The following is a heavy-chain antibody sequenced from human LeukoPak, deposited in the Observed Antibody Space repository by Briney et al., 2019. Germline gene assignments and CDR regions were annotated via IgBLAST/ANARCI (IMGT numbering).Heavy chain of an antibody. CDR1: GYTSRTYG. CDR2: ISSHNDNT. V-gene: IGHV1-18*01. D-gene: IGHD1-1*01. J-gene: IGHJ5*02. CDR3: ARDVPGSIGTTARFDP. Sequence: GSVKVSCKSSGYTSRTYGISWMRQAPGQGLEWMGWISSHNDNTNYAQKFHGRLTMTTDTSTSTAYMELRSLRSDDTGVYYCARDVPGSIGTTARFDPWGQGTLVTVSS.